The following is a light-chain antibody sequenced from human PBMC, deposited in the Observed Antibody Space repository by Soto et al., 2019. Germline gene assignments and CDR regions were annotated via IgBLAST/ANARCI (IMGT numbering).Light chain of an antibody. J-gene: IGKJ3*01. CDR3: HQRSNWPPS. V-gene: IGKV3D-20*02. Sequence: EIVLMQSPGTLSLSPGERATLSCRASQSVSSKYLAWYQQRPGQAPRVLIYGTSIRASGVPERFSGGGSGTDFTLTITRLEPEDSAVYYCHQRSNWPPSFGPGTKVDIK. CDR2: GTS. CDR1: QSVSSKY.